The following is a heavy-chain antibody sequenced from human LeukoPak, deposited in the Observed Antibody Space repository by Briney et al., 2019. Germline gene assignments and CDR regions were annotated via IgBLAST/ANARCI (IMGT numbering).Heavy chain of an antibody. CDR1: GFTFSTYA. CDR2: ISVSGGST. V-gene: IGHV3-23*01. J-gene: IGHJ4*02. D-gene: IGHD2-8*01. Sequence: GGSLRLSCATSGFTFSTYAMNWVRQAPGKGLEWVSVISVSGGSTYYADSVKGRFTISRDNSKNTPYLQMNSLRAEDTAVYYCARGRYCTNGVCSFDYWGQGTLVTVSS. CDR3: ARGRYCTNGVCSFDY.